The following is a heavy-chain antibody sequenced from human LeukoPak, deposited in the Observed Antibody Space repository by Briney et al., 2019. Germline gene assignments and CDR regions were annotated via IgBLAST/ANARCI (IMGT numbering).Heavy chain of an antibody. J-gene: IGHJ4*02. V-gene: IGHV4-59*01. D-gene: IGHD6-19*01. Sequence: PSETLSLTCTVSGGSISSYYWSWIRQPPGKGLEWIGYIYYSGSTNYNPSLKSRVTISVDTSKNQFSLKLSSVTAADTAVYYCAGALAGYSSGWLFDYWGQGTLVTVSS. CDR3: AGALAGYSSGWLFDY. CDR1: GGSISSYY. CDR2: IYYSGST.